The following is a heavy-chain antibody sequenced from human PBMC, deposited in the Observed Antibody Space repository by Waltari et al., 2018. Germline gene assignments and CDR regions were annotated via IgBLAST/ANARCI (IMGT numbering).Heavy chain of an antibody. Sequence: EVQLLESVGGLERPWGSLRLSCTASAFNFRAYAMGWVRQAPGKGPSGLSEINNNAGRTYSAATVKGRFTLSRDNAKNTLYLRMTSLRVEATASYYCVKERTPYSSSSDFDSWGQGTLVTVSS. CDR1: AFNFRAYA. CDR3: VKERTPYSSSSDFDS. D-gene: IGHD6-6*01. V-gene: IGHV3-23*01. CDR2: INNNAGRT. J-gene: IGHJ4*02.